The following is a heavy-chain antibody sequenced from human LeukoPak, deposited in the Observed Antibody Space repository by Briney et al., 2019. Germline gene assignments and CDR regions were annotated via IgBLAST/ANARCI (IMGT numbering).Heavy chain of an antibody. CDR3: ARGSVVPAANEGYYGMDV. J-gene: IGHJ6*02. D-gene: IGHD2-2*01. Sequence: SQTLSLTCAVSGGSISSGGYSWSWIRQPPGKGLEWIGYIYCSGSTNYNPSLKSRVTISVDTSKNQFSLKLSSVTAADTAVYYCARGSVVPAANEGYYGMDVWGQGTTVTVSS. CDR2: IYCSGST. V-gene: IGHV4-30-4*07. CDR1: GGSISSGGYS.